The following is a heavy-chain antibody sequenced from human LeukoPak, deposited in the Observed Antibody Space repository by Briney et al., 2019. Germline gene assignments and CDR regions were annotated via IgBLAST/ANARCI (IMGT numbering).Heavy chain of an antibody. CDR3: ARNILSGDGSGSPIDY. Sequence: GASVKVSCKASGYTFTSYGISWVRQAPGQGLEWMGRISPYSGNTNYAQKFQGRVTMPTDTSTSTAYMEMRSLRSDATAVYFCARNILSGDGSGSPIDYWGPGTLVTVSS. CDR1: GYTFTSYG. V-gene: IGHV1-18*01. D-gene: IGHD3-22*01. CDR2: ISPYSGNT. J-gene: IGHJ4*02.